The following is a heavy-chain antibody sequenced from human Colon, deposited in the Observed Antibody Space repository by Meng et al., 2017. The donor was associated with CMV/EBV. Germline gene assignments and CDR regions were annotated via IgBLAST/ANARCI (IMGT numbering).Heavy chain of an antibody. V-gene: IGHV3-23*01. Sequence: GESLKISCAASGFTFNDYAMAWVRQAPGKGLEWVSGISGSGSEGGDYYAASVKGRFTVSRDNFKNILYLEMNNLKADDTALYYCARARANYGSGSSYNYWGQGTLVTVSS. CDR2: ISGSGSEGGD. CDR1: GFTFNDYA. CDR3: ARARANYGSGSSYNY. J-gene: IGHJ4*02. D-gene: IGHD3-10*01.